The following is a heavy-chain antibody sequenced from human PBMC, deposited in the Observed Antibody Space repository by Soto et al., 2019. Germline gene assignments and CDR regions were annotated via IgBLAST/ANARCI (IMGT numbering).Heavy chain of an antibody. CDR2: IKQDGSEK. V-gene: IGHV3-7*05. D-gene: IGHD4-17*01. CDR3: ASSYAH. Sequence: GWSLKLSCAASGFIFSNYWVNWVRQAPGKGLEWVANIKQDGSEKYYVDSVKGRFAISRDNARNSLYLQMNSLRAEDTAVYYCASSYAHWGQGTLVTVSS. CDR1: GFIFSNYW. J-gene: IGHJ4*02.